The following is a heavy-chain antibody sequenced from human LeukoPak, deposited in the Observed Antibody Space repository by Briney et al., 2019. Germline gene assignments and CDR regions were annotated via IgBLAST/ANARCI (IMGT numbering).Heavy chain of an antibody. V-gene: IGHV4-59*04. D-gene: IGHD3-16*01. CDR3: ARGPYYYYYMDV. Sequence: SETLSLTCSVSGDSITGYYWGWIRQPPGKGLEWIGNIYYTGNTYYNSSLKSRVTISLDTSKNQFSLKLSSVTAADTAVYYCARGPYYYYYMDVWGKGTTVTISS. CDR2: IYYTGNT. J-gene: IGHJ6*03. CDR1: GDSITGYY.